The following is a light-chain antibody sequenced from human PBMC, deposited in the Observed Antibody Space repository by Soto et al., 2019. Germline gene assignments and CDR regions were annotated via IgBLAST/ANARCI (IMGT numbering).Light chain of an antibody. J-gene: IGKJ2*01. CDR3: QTYSSASKT. V-gene: IGKV1-27*01. CDR2: AAS. CDR1: QDISNY. Sequence: DLQMTQSPSSLSASVGDRVTITCRASQDISNYLAWYQQKPGDVPKLLIYAASTLQNGGQARFGGGGSGTLVTLTLSGLQRDGGAAYDCQTYSSASKTLGRGTRLE.